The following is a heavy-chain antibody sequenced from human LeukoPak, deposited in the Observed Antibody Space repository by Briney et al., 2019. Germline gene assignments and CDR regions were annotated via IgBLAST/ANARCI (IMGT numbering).Heavy chain of an antibody. J-gene: IGHJ4*02. D-gene: IGHD4-23*01. CDR2: IYYSGST. Sequence: SETLSLTCTVSGGSISSYYWSWIRQPPGKGLEWIGYIYYSGSTNYNPSLKSRVTISVDTSKNQFSLKLSSVTAADTAVYYCARLGYGGNWNYWGQGTLVTVSS. CDR1: GGSISSYY. CDR3: ARLGYGGNWNY. V-gene: IGHV4-59*08.